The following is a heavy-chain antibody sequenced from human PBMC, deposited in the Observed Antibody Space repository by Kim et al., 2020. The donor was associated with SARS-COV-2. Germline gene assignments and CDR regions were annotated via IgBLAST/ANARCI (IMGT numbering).Heavy chain of an antibody. CDR1: GDSVSSGSYY. CDR3: ARVKRSTSWMAV. J-gene: IGHJ6*02. D-gene: IGHD2-2*01. CDR2: IYYSGST. V-gene: IGHV4-61*01. Sequence: SETLSLTCTVSGDSVSSGSYYWSWIRQPPGKGLEWIGYIYYSGSTSFNPSLRTRFTISLDTSKNQFSLRLNSVSAADTAVYFCARVKRSTSWMAVWGQGT.